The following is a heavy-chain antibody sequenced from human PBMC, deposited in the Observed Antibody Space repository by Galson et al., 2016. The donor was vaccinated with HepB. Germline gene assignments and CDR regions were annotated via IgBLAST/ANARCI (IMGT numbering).Heavy chain of an antibody. CDR3: VRHTKMGLRRSFDY. Sequence: SLRLSCAASGFIFGNYWMHWVRQAPGKGLVWVSRIDSDGHSHNYADSVKGRFIISRDNAKNTLYLQMNSLRAEDTAMYYCVRHTKMGLRRSFDYWGQGTLVTVSS. J-gene: IGHJ4*02. D-gene: IGHD5-24*01. CDR2: IDSDGHSH. V-gene: IGHV3-74*01. CDR1: GFIFGNYW.